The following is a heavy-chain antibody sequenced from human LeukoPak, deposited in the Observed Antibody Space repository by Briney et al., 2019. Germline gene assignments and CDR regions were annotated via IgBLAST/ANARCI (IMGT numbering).Heavy chain of an antibody. CDR1: GGSISSYY. CDR2: IYYSGST. D-gene: IGHD3-3*01. CDR3: AREGVDGYYYYYMDV. Sequence: SETLSLTCTVSGGSISSYYWSWIRQPPGNGLEWIEYIYYSGSTNYNPSLKSRVTMSVDTSKNQFSLKLSSVTAADTAVYYCAREGVDGYYYYYMDVWGKGTTVTISS. V-gene: IGHV4-59*12. J-gene: IGHJ6*03.